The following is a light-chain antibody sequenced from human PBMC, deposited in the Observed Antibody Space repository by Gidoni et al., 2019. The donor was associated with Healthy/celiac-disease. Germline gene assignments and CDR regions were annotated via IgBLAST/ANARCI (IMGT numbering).Light chain of an antibody. CDR3: QQRSNWPT. J-gene: IGKJ1*01. Sequence: EIVLTPSPATLSLSPGERATLSCRASQSVSSYLAWYQQKPGQAPRLRIYDASNRATGIPARFSGSGSGTDFTLTISSLEPEDFAVYYCQQRSNWPTFGQGTKVEIK. CDR2: DAS. CDR1: QSVSSY. V-gene: IGKV3-11*01.